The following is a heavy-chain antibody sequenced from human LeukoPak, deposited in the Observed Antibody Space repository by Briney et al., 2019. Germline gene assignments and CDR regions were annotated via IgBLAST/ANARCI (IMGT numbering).Heavy chain of an antibody. D-gene: IGHD1-26*01. Sequence: PSETLSLTCSVSGGSIRSSNSFWGWIRQPPGERLEWIATIYYNENTYYNPSLQSRVTISVDTSKNQFSLKLRSVTAADTAVYYCARKSRGYSGSYDYWGQGTLVTVSS. J-gene: IGHJ4*02. CDR1: GGSIRSSNSF. CDR3: ARKSRGYSGSYDY. CDR2: IYYNENT. V-gene: IGHV4-39*07.